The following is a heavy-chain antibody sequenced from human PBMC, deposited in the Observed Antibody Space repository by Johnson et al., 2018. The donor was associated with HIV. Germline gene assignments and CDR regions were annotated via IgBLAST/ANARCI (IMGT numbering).Heavy chain of an antibody. CDR3: AKDGGSYGGAFDI. V-gene: IGHV3-30*02. CDR1: GFTFSSYG. J-gene: IGHJ3*02. CDR2: IRYDGSNK. Sequence: QVQLVESGGGVVRPGRSLRLSCAASGFTFSSYGMHWVRQAPGKGLEWVSFIRYDGSNKYYADSVRGRFTLSRDNFKNTLYLQMNSLRAEDTALYYCAKDGGSYGGAFDIWGQGTMVTVSS. D-gene: IGHD1-26*01.